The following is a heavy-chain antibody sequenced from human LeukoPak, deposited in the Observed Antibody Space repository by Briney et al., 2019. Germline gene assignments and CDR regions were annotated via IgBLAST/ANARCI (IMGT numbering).Heavy chain of an antibody. CDR1: GGSIRSGDSY. CDR3: ARARYSYGSNFDY. D-gene: IGHD5-18*01. CDR2: IYYRGST. J-gene: IGHJ4*02. Sequence: SQTLSLTCTVSGGSIRSGDSYGSWIRQPPGKGLGWIGYIYYRGSTYYNPSLKSRVTISVDTSKNQFSLKLSSVTAADTAVYYCARARYSYGSNFDYWGQGTLVTVSS. V-gene: IGHV4-30-4*01.